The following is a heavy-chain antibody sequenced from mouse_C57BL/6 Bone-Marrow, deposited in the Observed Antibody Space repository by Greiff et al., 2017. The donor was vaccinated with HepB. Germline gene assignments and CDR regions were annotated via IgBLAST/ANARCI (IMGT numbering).Heavy chain of an antibody. CDR3: ACTTVVDPYWYFDV. D-gene: IGHD1-1*01. V-gene: IGHV1-72*01. CDR2: IDPNSGGT. CDR1: GYTFTSYW. Sequence: VQLQQPGAELMKPGASVKLSCKASGYTFTSYWMHWVKQRPGRGLEWIGRIDPNSGGTKYNEKFKSKATLTVDKPSSTAYMQLSSLTSEDSAVYYCACTTVVDPYWYFDVWGTGTTVTVSS. J-gene: IGHJ1*03.